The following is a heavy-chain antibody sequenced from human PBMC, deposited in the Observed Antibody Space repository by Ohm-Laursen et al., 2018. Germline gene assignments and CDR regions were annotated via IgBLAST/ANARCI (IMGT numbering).Heavy chain of an antibody. Sequence: SDTLSLTCTVSGGSISSYYWSWIRQPPGKGLEWIGSIYYSGSTYYNPSLKSRVTISVDTSKNQFSLKLSSVTAADTAVYYCARLLDFWSGPRMDVWGQGTTVTVSS. CDR1: GGSISSYY. J-gene: IGHJ6*02. CDR3: ARLLDFWSGPRMDV. V-gene: IGHV4-39*01. D-gene: IGHD3-3*01. CDR2: IYYSGST.